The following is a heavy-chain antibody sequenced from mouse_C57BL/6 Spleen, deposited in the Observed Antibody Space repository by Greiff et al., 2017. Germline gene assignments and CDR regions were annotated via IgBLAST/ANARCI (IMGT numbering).Heavy chain of an antibody. CDR1: GFTFSSYA. J-gene: IGHJ4*01. CDR2: ISDGGSYT. D-gene: IGHD1-1*01. Sequence: EVKLMESGGGLVKPGGSLKLSCAASGFTFSSYAMSWVRQTPEKRLEWVATISDGGSYTYYPDNVKGRFTISRDNAKNNLYLQMSHLKSEDTAMYYCARDGIYYYGSSSDAMDYWGQGTSVTVAS. CDR3: ARDGIYYYGSSSDAMDY. V-gene: IGHV5-4*01.